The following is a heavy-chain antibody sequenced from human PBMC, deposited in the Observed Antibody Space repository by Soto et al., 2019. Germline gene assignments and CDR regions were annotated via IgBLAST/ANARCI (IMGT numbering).Heavy chain of an antibody. J-gene: IGHJ4*02. Sequence: KPSETLSLTCTVSGGSISSGDYYWSWIRQPPGKGLERIGYIYYSGSTNYNPSLKSRVTISVDTSKNQFSLKLSSVTAADTAVYYCARERGTVGDFDYWGQGTLVTVSS. CDR3: ARERGTVGDFDY. D-gene: IGHD3-16*01. CDR1: GGSISSGDYY. CDR2: IYYSGST. V-gene: IGHV4-61*08.